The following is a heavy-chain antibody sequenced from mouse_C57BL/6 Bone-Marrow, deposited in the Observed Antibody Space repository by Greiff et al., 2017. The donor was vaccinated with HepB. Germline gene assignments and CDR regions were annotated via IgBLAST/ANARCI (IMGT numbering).Heavy chain of an antibody. V-gene: IGHV1-81*01. Sequence: QVQLQQSGAELARPGASVKLSCKASGYTFTSYGISWVKQRTGQGLEWIGEIYPRSGNTYYNEKFKGKATLTADKSSSTAYMELRSLTSEDSAVYFCARWGITTVVEGGFAYWGQGTLVTVSA. CDR1: GYTFTSYG. CDR3: ARWGITTVVEGGFAY. CDR2: IYPRSGNT. D-gene: IGHD1-1*01. J-gene: IGHJ3*01.